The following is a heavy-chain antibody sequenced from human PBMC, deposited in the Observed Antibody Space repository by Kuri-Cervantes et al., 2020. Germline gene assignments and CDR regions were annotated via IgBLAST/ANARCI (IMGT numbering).Heavy chain of an antibody. D-gene: IGHD1-26*01. CDR3: ARGVGAPVTTYYFDY. CDR1: GFTFRSYG. V-gene: IGHV3-33*01. Sequence: GGSLRLSCAVSGFTFRSYGMHWVRQAPGTGLEWVAVIWYDGSNKYYADSVKGRFTISRDDSKNTLYLQMSSLRAEDTAVYYCARGVGAPVTTYYFDYWGQGTLVTVSS. J-gene: IGHJ4*02. CDR2: IWYDGSNK.